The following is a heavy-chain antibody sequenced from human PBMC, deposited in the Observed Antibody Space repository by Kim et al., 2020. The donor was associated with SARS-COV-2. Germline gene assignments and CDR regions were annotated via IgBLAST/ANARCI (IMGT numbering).Heavy chain of an antibody. V-gene: IGHV3-49*03. Sequence: GGSLRLSCTASGFTFGDYAMSWFRQAPGKGLEWVGFIRSKAYGGTTEYAASVKGRFTISRDDSKSIAYLQMNSLKTEDTAVYYCTRGGELLWFGELLSLLDPRPNLFDYWGQGTLVTVSS. J-gene: IGHJ4*02. D-gene: IGHD3-10*01. CDR3: TRGGELLWFGELLSLLDPRPNLFDY. CDR1: GFTFGDYA. CDR2: IRSKAYGGTT.